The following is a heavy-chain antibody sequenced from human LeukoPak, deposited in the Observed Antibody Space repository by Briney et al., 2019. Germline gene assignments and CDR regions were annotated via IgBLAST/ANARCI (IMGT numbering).Heavy chain of an antibody. Sequence: GGSLRLSCAASGFTFSSYEMNWVRQAPGKGLEWVSYISSSGSTIYYADSVKGRFTISRDNAKSSLYLQMNSLRGEDTAVYYCTRDLGLRRMIWGRGTLVIVSS. V-gene: IGHV3-48*03. J-gene: IGHJ2*01. CDR2: ISSSGSTI. CDR3: TRDLGLRRMI. CDR1: GFTFSSYE.